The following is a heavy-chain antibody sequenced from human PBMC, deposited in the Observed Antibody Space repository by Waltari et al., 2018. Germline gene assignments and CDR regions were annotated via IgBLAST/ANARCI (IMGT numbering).Heavy chain of an antibody. CDR2: VNPYSGNT. J-gene: IGHJ5*02. CDR1: GYIFTTYA. D-gene: IGHD3-9*01. Sequence: QIQLVQSGAEVKKPGASVKVSCKTSGYIFTTYAINWVRQATGQGLEWMGRVNPYSGNTGYAQKFQGRVTMTRNTSISTAYMELSSLRSDDMAVYYCARGSRDYDILTGYSPSWFDPWGQGTLVTVSS. CDR3: ARGSRDYDILTGYSPSWFDP. V-gene: IGHV1-8*01.